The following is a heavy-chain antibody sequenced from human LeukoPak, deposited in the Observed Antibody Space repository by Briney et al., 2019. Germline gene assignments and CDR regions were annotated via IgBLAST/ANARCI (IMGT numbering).Heavy chain of an antibody. CDR1: GGSLSNYF. V-gene: IGHV4-34*01. J-gene: IGHJ4*02. CDR2: IKPSGIT. Sequence: PSETLSLTCTVYGGSLSNYFWSWIRQAPGKGLEWIGEIKPSGITNYNPSLKSRVTISLDTSKNQLSLKLISATAADTAMYYCVRGSSGVVGEYWGQGTLVTVSS. D-gene: IGHD3-10*01. CDR3: VRGSSGVVGEY.